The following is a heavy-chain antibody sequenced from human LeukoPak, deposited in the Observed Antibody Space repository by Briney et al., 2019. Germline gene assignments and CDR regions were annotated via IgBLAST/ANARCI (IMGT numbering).Heavy chain of an antibody. CDR1: GFTFSSYS. CDR3: ASPQTPYSSSYYYYGMDV. Sequence: GGSLRLSCAASGFTFSSYSMNWVRQAPGKGLEWVSSISSSSSYIYYADSVKGRFTISRDNAKNSLYPQMNSLRAEDTAVYYCASPQTPYSSSYYYYGMDVWGQGTTVTVSS. D-gene: IGHD6-13*01. CDR2: ISSSSSYI. V-gene: IGHV3-21*01. J-gene: IGHJ6*02.